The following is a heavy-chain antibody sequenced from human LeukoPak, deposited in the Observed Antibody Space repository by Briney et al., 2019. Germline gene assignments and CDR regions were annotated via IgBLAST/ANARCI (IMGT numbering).Heavy chain of an antibody. CDR1: GGSIRSGDYY. J-gene: IGHJ4*02. Sequence: SQTLLLTCTVSGGSIRSGDYYWSWIRQPPGKGLGWIGYIHYSGSTYYYNPSLKSRVTMSVDTAKHQFSLRLSSVSAADTAVYYCVRDRSRPNLFFDNWGQGTLVTVSS. CDR3: VRDRSRPNLFFDN. CDR2: IHYSGSTY. D-gene: IGHD6-13*01. V-gene: IGHV4-30-4*01.